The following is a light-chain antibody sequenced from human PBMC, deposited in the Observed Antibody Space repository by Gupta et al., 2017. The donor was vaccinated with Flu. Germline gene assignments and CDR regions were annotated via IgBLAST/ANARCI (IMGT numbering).Light chain of an antibody. CDR2: GAS. CDR3: QQYNNWPPWT. V-gene: IGKV3-15*01. CDR1: QSVSSN. Sequence: ERGTPSCRASQSVSSNLAWYQQKPGQAPRLLIYGASTRATDIPARFSGSGSETEFTLTISSLQSEDFAVYYCQQYNNWPPWTFGQGTKVEIK. J-gene: IGKJ1*01.